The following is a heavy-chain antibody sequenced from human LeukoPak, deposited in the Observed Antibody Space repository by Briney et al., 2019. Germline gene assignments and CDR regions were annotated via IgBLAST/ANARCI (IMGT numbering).Heavy chain of an antibody. D-gene: IGHD3-22*01. CDR3: ARESYYDSLDSFSDAFDI. Sequence: PGGSLRLSCAASGFTFSDYYMSWIRQAPGNGLEWISYISSSGSTIYYADSVKGRFTISRDNAKNSLYLQMNSLRAEDTAVYYCARESYYDSLDSFSDAFDIWGQGTMVTVSS. J-gene: IGHJ3*02. CDR2: ISSSGSTI. CDR1: GFTFSDYY. V-gene: IGHV3-11*01.